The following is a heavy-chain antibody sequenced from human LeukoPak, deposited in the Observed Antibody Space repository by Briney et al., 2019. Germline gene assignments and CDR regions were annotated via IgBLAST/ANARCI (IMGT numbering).Heavy chain of an antibody. V-gene: IGHV3-23*01. J-gene: IGHJ6*03. CDR1: GFTVSSNS. CDR2: ISGSGGST. Sequence: GGSLRLSCTVSGFTVSSNSMSWVRQAPGKGLEWVSAISGSGGSTYYADSVKGRFTISRDNSKNTLYLQMNSLRAEDTAVYYCAKDGGEYYDILTGYYPRLYYMDVWGKGTTVTISS. CDR3: AKDGGEYYDILTGYYPRLYYMDV. D-gene: IGHD3-9*01.